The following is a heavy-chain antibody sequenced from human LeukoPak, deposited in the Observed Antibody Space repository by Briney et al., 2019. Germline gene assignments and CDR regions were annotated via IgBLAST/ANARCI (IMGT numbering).Heavy chain of an antibody. Sequence: GSLRLSCAASGFTFSSYNMNWVRQAPGKGLEWVSSITSGSSYIYYADSVKGRFTISRDNAKNSLYLQMNSLRAEDTAVYYCAKEQKGYCSSTSCPPGYWGQGTLVTVSS. J-gene: IGHJ4*02. V-gene: IGHV3-21*04. D-gene: IGHD2-2*01. CDR1: GFTFSSYN. CDR3: AKEQKGYCSSTSCPPGY. CDR2: ITSGSSYI.